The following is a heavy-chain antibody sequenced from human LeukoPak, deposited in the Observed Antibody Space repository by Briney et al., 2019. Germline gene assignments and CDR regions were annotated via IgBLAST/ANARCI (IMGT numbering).Heavy chain of an antibody. CDR3: AKAPIRYGSGSYYDY. D-gene: IGHD3-10*01. CDR1: GFTFSSYA. Sequence: GGSLRLSCAASGFTFSSYAMSWVRQAPGKGLEWVSAISGSGGSTYYADSVKGRFTTSRDNSKNTLYLQMNSLRAEDTAVYYCAKAPIRYGSGSYYDYWGQGTLVTVSS. CDR2: ISGSGGST. J-gene: IGHJ4*02. V-gene: IGHV3-23*01.